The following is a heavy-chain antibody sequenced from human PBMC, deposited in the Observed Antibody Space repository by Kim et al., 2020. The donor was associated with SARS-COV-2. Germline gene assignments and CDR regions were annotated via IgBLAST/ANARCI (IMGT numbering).Heavy chain of an antibody. V-gene: IGHV1-2*06. J-gene: IGHJ5*02. D-gene: IGHD1-1*01. CDR1: GYTFTGYY. Sequence: ASVKVSCKASGYTFTGYYMHWVRQAPGQGLEWMGRINPNSGGTNYAQKFQGRVTMTRDTSISTAYMELSRLRSDDTAVYYCARSPSDDGTFDPWGQGTLVTVSS. CDR3: ARSPSDDGTFDP. CDR2: INPNSGGT.